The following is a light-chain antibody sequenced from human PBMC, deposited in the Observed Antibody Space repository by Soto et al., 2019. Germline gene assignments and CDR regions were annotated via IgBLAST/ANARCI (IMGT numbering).Light chain of an antibody. V-gene: IGLV2-14*01. Sequence: QSLLTQSASLSGSPGQSITISCTGTSSDIGGYNFVSWYQQHPGKAPKLLIYEVRHRPSGISNRFSGSKSGNTASLTISGLQAEDEADYYCISYSSSSTLYVFGPGPKITVL. CDR2: EVR. J-gene: IGLJ1*01. CDR1: SSDIGGYNF. CDR3: ISYSSSSTLYV.